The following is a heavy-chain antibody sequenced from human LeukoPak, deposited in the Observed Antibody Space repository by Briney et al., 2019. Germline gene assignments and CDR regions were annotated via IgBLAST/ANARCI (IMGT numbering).Heavy chain of an antibody. Sequence: GGALQISCQGSGCCFTSYWIGWVRRMAGKGREWRGIIYPGDCGTRYCPAFEGEGTISADKSISTAFLQWSSLKASDTAMYYCARPSPGQIGSSWIQRSIVSFEHGDPADAFDIWGQGTMVTVSS. CDR1: GCCFTSYW. CDR2: IYPGDCGT. V-gene: IGHV5-51*01. D-gene: IGHD5-18*01. CDR3: ARPSPGQIGSSWIQRSIVSFEHGDPADAFDI. J-gene: IGHJ3*02.